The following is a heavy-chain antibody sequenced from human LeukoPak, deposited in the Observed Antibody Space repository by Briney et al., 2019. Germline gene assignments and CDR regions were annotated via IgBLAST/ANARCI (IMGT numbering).Heavy chain of an antibody. V-gene: IGHV4-39*07. Sequence: PSETLSLTCTVSGASISRTTYYWGWFRQPPGKGLEWIGTRFYRGDTYYNPSLKGRVTISIDMSENQVSLKLSFVTAADTALYYCAKEPTGDKSFDSWGQGTLVTVSS. CDR2: RFYRGDT. CDR3: AKEPTGDKSFDS. J-gene: IGHJ4*02. D-gene: IGHD7-27*01. CDR1: GASISRTTYY.